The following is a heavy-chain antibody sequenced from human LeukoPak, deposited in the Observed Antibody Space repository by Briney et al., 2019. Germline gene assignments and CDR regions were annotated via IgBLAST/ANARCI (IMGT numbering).Heavy chain of an antibody. CDR2: INHSGST. Sequence: PSETLSLTCAVYGGSFSGYYRSWIRQPPGKGLEWIGEINHSGSTNYNPSLKSRVTISVDTSKNQFSLKLSSVTAADTAVYYCARGWEMATVFDYWGQGTLVTVSS. CDR3: ARGWEMATVFDY. V-gene: IGHV4-34*01. D-gene: IGHD5-24*01. J-gene: IGHJ4*02. CDR1: GGSFSGYY.